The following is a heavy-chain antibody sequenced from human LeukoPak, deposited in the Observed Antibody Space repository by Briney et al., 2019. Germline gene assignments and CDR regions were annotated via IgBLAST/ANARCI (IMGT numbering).Heavy chain of an antibody. Sequence: GESLKISCKGSGYSFTSYWIGWVRQMPGKGLEWMGIIYPGDSDTRYSPSFQGQVTISADKSVSTAYLQWSSLKASDTAMYYCAGQVVLYYDSSGAFDYWGQGTLVTVSS. J-gene: IGHJ4*02. CDR2: IYPGDSDT. D-gene: IGHD3-22*01. V-gene: IGHV5-51*01. CDR3: AGQVVLYYDSSGAFDY. CDR1: GYSFTSYW.